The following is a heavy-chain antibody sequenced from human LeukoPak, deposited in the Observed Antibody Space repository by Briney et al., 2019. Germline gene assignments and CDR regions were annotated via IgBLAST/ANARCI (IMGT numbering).Heavy chain of an antibody. J-gene: IGHJ4*02. CDR3: VRRGLHDY. D-gene: IGHD5/OR15-5a*01. Sequence: AGGSLRLSCVASGFTYSDYWMSWVRQGPGKGLEWVATIKGDGSVKNYVDSVKGRFTISRDNAKNSVFLQMDSLRVEDTALYYCVRRGLHDYWGQGTLVTVSS. V-gene: IGHV3-7*03. CDR2: IKGDGSVK. CDR1: GFTYSDYW.